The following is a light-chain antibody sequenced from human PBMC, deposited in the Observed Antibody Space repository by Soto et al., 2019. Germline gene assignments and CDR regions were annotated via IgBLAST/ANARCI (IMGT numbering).Light chain of an antibody. J-gene: IGKJ1*01. CDR3: MQALQTPPWT. CDR2: DAS. V-gene: IGKV3-11*01. CDR1: QSVSSY. Sequence: EIVLTQSPVTLTLSPGERATISCRPSQSVSSYLAWYQQKPGQAPRLLIYDASNRATGIPARFSGSGSGTDFTLKISRVEAEDVGVYYCMQALQTPPWTFGQGTKVDIK.